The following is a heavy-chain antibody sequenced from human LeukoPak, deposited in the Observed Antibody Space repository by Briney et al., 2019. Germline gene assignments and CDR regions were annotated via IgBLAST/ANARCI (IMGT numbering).Heavy chain of an antibody. CDR1: GFTFSRYW. CDR3: ARDDRSTRSSFGLDAYDV. CDR2: IKEDGSQK. V-gene: IGHV3-7*01. D-gene: IGHD6-6*01. J-gene: IGHJ3*01. Sequence: PGGSLRLSCAASGFTFSRYWMIWVRQAPGKGLEWVANIKEDGSQKYYVDSVKGRFTISRDNAKGSLYLQMNSLRAEDTAVYYCARDDRSTRSSFGLDAYDVWGQGTMATVSS.